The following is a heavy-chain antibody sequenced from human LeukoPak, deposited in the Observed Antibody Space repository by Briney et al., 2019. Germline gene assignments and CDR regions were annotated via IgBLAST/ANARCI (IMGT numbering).Heavy chain of an antibody. CDR2: IYHSGST. V-gene: IGHV4-38-2*02. CDR1: GYSISSGYY. CDR3: ARYCSGGSCYSGGPFDY. D-gene: IGHD2-15*01. J-gene: IGHJ4*02. Sequence: TSETLPLTCTVSGYSISSGYYWGWIRQPPGKGLEWFGSIYHSGSTYYNPSLKSRVTISVDTSKNQFSLKLSSVTAADTAVYYCARYCSGGSCYSGGPFDYWGQGILVTVSS.